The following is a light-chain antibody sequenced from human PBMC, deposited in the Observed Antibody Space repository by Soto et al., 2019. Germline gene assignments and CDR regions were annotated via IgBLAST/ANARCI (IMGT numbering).Light chain of an antibody. Sequence: QSALTQPASVSGSPGQSITLSCTGTYNDVGGFNYVSWYQQHPGKAPKLMIYEVSNRPSGVSTRFSGSKSGNTASLTISGLQAEDESDYYCSSYTSISTVVFGGGTKLTVL. CDR1: YNDVGGFNY. CDR2: EVS. V-gene: IGLV2-14*01. CDR3: SSYTSISTVV. J-gene: IGLJ3*02.